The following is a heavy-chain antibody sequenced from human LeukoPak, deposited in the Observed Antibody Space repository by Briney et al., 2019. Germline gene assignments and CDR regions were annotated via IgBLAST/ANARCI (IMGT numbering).Heavy chain of an antibody. CDR2: ISSDGSNK. Sequence: LSLTCAVYGGSFSGYYWSWIRQPPGKGLEWVAVISSDGSNKYYADSVKGRFTISRDNSKNTLYLQMNSLRAEDTAVYYCARDMYDSSGYLFDYWGQGTLVTVSS. J-gene: IGHJ4*02. CDR1: GGSFSGYY. D-gene: IGHD3-22*01. V-gene: IGHV3-30-3*01. CDR3: ARDMYDSSGYLFDY.